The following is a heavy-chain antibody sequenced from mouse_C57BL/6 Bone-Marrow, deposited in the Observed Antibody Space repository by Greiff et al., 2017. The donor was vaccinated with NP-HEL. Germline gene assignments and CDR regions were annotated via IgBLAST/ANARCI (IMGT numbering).Heavy chain of an antibody. CDR3: ARSCPLFAY. CDR2: INPYNGGT. CDR1: GYTFTDYY. V-gene: IGHV1-19*01. Sequence: EVKLLESGPVLVKPGASVKMSCKASGYTFTDYYMNWVKQSHGKSLEWIGVINPYNGGTSYNQKFKGKATLTVDKSSSTAYMELNSLTSEDSAVYYCARSCPLFAYWGQGTLVTVSA. J-gene: IGHJ3*01.